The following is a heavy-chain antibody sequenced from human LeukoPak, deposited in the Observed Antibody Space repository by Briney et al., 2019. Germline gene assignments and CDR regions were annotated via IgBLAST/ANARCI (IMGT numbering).Heavy chain of an antibody. CDR1: GFTFSNYD. CDR2: VGTAGDT. J-gene: IGHJ6*02. CDR3: ARGPATVTASYYYYGMDV. Sequence: GGSLRLSCAASGFTFSNYDMHWVRQATGKGLEWVSAVGTAGDTYYPGSVKGRFTISRENAKNSLYLQMNSLRAGDTAVYYCARGPATVTASYYYYGMDVWGQGTTVTVSS. V-gene: IGHV3-13*01. D-gene: IGHD4-17*01.